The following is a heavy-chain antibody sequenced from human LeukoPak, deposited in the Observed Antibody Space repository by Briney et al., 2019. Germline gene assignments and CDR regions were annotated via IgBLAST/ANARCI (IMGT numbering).Heavy chain of an antibody. V-gene: IGHV3-49*03. D-gene: IGHD1-26*01. CDR2: IRSKAYGETA. J-gene: IGHJ4*02. CDR3: TRDRGAYTLYDY. Sequence: AGGSLRLSCTASGLTFGDYAMSWIRQAPGKGLEWVGCIRSKAYGETADYAAAVKGRFTISRDDSKAIAYLQMNSLKTEDTAVYHCTRDRGAYTLYDYWGQGTLVTVSS. CDR1: GLTFGDYA.